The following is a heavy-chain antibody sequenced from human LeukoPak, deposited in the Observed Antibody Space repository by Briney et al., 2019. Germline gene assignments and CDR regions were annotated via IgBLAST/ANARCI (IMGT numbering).Heavy chain of an antibody. CDR2: IYYSGST. J-gene: IGHJ4*02. CDR3: ARPSYYDILTGYTKDY. CDR1: GGSISSSSYY. V-gene: IGHV4-39*01. Sequence: SETLSLTCTVSGGSISSSSYYWGWIRQPPGKGLEWIGSIYYSGSTYYNPSLKSRVTKSVDTSKNQFSLKLSSVTAADTAVYYCARPSYYDILTGYTKDYWGQGTLVTVSS. D-gene: IGHD3-9*01.